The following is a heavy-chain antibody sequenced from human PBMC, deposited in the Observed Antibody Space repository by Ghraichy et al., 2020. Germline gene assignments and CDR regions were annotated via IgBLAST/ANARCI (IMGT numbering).Heavy chain of an antibody. CDR1: GFTFDDYA. Sequence: GGSLRLSCAASGFTFDDYAMHWVRQAPGKGLEWVSGIRWNSGSIGYADSVKGRFTISRDNAKNSLYLQMNSLRAEETALYYCAKGGKGVVAALGGWFDPWGQGTLVTVSS. CDR3: AKGGKGVVAALGGWFDP. D-gene: IGHD2-15*01. V-gene: IGHV3-9*01. J-gene: IGHJ5*02. CDR2: IRWNSGSI.